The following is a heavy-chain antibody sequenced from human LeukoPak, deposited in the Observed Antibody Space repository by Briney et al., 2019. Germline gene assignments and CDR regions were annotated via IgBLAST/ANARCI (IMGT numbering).Heavy chain of an antibody. Sequence: PGGSLRLSCAASGFTFSTYEMHWVRQAPGKGLECISYISSSGSTIYYADSVKGRFTISRDNAKNSLYLQMNSLRAEDTALYHCARVADLDGFDPWGQGTLVTVSS. CDR3: ARVADLDGFDP. J-gene: IGHJ5*02. V-gene: IGHV3-48*03. CDR1: GFTFSTYE. CDR2: ISSSGSTI.